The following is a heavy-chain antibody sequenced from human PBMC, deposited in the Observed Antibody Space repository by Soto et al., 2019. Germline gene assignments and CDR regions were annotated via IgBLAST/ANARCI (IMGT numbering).Heavy chain of an antibody. J-gene: IGHJ5*02. Sequence: QVQLQESGPGLWNPSQTLSLTCTVSGGSISSGGYYWSWIRQHPGKGLEWIGYIYYSGSTYYNPSLKSRITISVDTSKNQFSLKLSSVTAADTAVYYCARSSPVVTAPWGQGTLVTVSS. V-gene: IGHV4-31*03. CDR2: IYYSGST. CDR1: GGSISSGGYY. D-gene: IGHD2-21*02. CDR3: ARSSPVVTAP.